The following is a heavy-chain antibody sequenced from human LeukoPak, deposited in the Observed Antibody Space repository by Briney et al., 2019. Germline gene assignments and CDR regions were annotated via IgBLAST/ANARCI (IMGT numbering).Heavy chain of an antibody. J-gene: IGHJ4*02. CDR1: GGSVSSYY. D-gene: IGHD3-22*01. CDR3: ASGGDYSDSSGPSYYFDY. V-gene: IGHV4-59*02. CDR2: VYYSGST. Sequence: SETLSLTCTVSGGSVSSYYWSWIRQPPGKGLEWIGYVYYSGSTNYNPSLKSRVTISLDTSKNQFSLKLSSVTAADTAVYYCASGGDYSDSSGPSYYFDYWGQGTLVTVSS.